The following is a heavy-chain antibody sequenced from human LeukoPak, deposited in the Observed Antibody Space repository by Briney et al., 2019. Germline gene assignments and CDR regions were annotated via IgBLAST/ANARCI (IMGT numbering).Heavy chain of an antibody. Sequence: KPSETLSLTCTVSGGSIRSYYWSWIRQPPGKGLEWIGYIYCSGATNYNPSLKSRVTISVDTSKNQFSLKLSSVTAADTAVYYCARDKKDYYDSSGYYYFAFDIWGQGTMVNVSS. J-gene: IGHJ3*02. CDR2: IYCSGAT. CDR1: GGSIRSYY. D-gene: IGHD3-22*01. CDR3: ARDKKDYYDSSGYYYFAFDI. V-gene: IGHV4-59*01.